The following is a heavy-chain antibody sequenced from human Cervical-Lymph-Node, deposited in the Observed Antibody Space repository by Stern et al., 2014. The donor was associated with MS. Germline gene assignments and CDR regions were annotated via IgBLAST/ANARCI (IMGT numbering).Heavy chain of an antibody. V-gene: IGHV1-69*01. CDR1: GANFRNYA. Sequence: QLVQSGAEVKKPGSSVKVSCKTSGANFRNYAFNWVRQAPGQGLKWMGGVIPLFEVANYAQDFQGRVTITADESTSTTYMELSGLKSDDTAVYCARGSIYYDYWQTSYGPFQFWGQGTQVTVSS. CDR2: VIPLFEVA. D-gene: IGHD3-3*01. CDR3: RGSIYYDYWQTSYGPFQF. J-gene: IGHJ4*02.